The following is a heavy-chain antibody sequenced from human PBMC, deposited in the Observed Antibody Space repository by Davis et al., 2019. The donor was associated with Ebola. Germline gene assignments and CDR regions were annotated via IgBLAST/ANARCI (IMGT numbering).Heavy chain of an antibody. D-gene: IGHD3-16*02. Sequence: GESLKISCAASGFTFSGSAMHWVRQASGKGLEWVGRIRSKANSYATAYAASVKGRFTISRDDSKNTAYLQMNSLKTEDTAVYYCTGSYRNFDYWGQGTLVTVSS. CDR2: IRSKANSYAT. J-gene: IGHJ4*02. CDR3: TGSYRNFDY. CDR1: GFTFSGSA. V-gene: IGHV3-73*01.